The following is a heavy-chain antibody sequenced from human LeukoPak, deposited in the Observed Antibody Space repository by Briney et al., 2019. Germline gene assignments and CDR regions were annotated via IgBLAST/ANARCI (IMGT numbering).Heavy chain of an antibody. CDR3: ARDSTYYYDSSGYYYGNWFDP. D-gene: IGHD3-22*01. J-gene: IGHJ5*02. Sequence: ASVKVSCKASGYTFTSYYMHWVRQAPGQGLEWMGIINPSGGSTSYAQKFQGRVTMTRDTSTSTVYMELSSLRSEDTAVHYCARDSTYYYDSSGYYYGNWFDPWGQGTLVTVSS. CDR2: INPSGGST. CDR1: GYTFTSYY. V-gene: IGHV1-46*01.